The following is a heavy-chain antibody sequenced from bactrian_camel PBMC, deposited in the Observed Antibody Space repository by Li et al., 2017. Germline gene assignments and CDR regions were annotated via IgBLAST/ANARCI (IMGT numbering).Heavy chain of an antibody. J-gene: IGHJ6*01. CDR1: GDTVSSRY. CDR2: VDSDGRT. Sequence: HVQLVESGGGSVKAGGSLTLSCSVSGDTVSSRYMAWFRQPPGQGREGVAAVDSDGRTGTAYSVKGRFTISLDNAKSTLYLQMDSLQPEDTGMYYCAADSVGPIPGGAWSADDFTYWGQGTQVTVS. CDR3: AADSVGPIPGGAWSADDFTY. V-gene: IGHV3S53*01. D-gene: IGHD2*01.